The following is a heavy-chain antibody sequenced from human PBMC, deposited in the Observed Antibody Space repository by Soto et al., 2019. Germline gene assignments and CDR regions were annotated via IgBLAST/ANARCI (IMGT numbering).Heavy chain of an antibody. CDR1: GYRFTSSW. CDR3: ATLAARFSSSLDF. V-gene: IGHV5-51*01. D-gene: IGHD6-6*01. Sequence: PGESLKISCKGSGYRFTSSWIGWVRQMPGKGLEWMGIIYPADSDTRYSPSFQGQVTISADKSTSTAYLQWNSLKASDTAMYYCATLAARFSSSLDFWGQGTLVTVSS. J-gene: IGHJ4*02. CDR2: IYPADSDT.